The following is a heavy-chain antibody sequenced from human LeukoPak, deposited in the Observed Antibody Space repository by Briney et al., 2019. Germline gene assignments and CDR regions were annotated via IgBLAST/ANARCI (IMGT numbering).Heavy chain of an antibody. J-gene: IGHJ5*02. D-gene: IGHD5-12*01. CDR1: GYTFTSYG. V-gene: IGHV1-18*01. CDR2: ISAYNGNT. CDR3: ARAPYSGYDYGWFDP. Sequence: ASVKVSCKASGYTFTSYGISWVRQAPGQGLEWMGWISAYNGNTNYAQKLQGRVTMTTDTSTSTAYMELRSLRSDDTAVYYCARAPYSGYDYGWFDPWGQGTLVTVSS.